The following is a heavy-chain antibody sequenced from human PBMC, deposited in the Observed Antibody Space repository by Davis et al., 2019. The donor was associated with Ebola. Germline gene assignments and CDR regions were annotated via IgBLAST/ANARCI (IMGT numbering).Heavy chain of an antibody. J-gene: IGHJ4*02. CDR2: ISSSSSYT. CDR3: ARVAAGGGGFDY. CDR1: GFTFSNND. V-gene: IGHV3-11*06. D-gene: IGHD2-15*01. Sequence: GESLKIPCAASGFTFSNNDMNWVRQAPGTGLEWVSYISSSSSYTNYADSVKGRFTISRDNAKNSLYLQMNSLRAEDTAVYYCARVAAGGGGFDYWGQGTLVTVSS.